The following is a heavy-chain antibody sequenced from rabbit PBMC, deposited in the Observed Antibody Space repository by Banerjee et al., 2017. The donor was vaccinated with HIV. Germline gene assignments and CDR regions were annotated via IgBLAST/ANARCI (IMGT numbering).Heavy chain of an antibody. CDR3: ARHSVGGGYAFNL. Sequence: QEQLEESGGDLVKPEGSLTLTCTASGFSFSSSYWICWVRQAPGKGLEWIACVDAGSSGSTYYASWAKGRFTISKTSSTTVTLQMTSLTAADTATYFCARHSVGGGYAFNLWGQGTLVTVS. V-gene: IGHV1S45*01. CDR2: VDAGSSGST. J-gene: IGHJ4*01. CDR1: GFSFSSSYW. D-gene: IGHD6-1*01.